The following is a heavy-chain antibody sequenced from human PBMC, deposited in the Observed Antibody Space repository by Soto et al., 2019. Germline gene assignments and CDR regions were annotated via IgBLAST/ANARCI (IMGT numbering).Heavy chain of an antibody. CDR1: GYTFTGYY. V-gene: IGHV1-2*04. Sequence: ASVKVSCKASGYTFTGYYMHWVRQAPGQGLEWMGWINPNSGGTNYAQKFQGWVTMTRDTSISTAYVELSRLRSDDTAVYYCARDRVAAAGKGPTYYYYYYGMDVWGQGTTVTVSS. CDR2: INPNSGGT. CDR3: ARDRVAAAGKGPTYYYYYYGMDV. J-gene: IGHJ6*02. D-gene: IGHD6-13*01.